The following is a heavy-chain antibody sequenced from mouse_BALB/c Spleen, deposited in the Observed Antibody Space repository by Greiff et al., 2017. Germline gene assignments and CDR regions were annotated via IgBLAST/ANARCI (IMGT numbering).Heavy chain of an antibody. CDR3: AREGYGSSGDWYFDV. Sequence: DVKLQESGPGLVKPSQSLSLTCTVTGYSITSDYAWNWIRQFPGNKLEWMGYISYSGSTSYNPSLKSRISITRDTSKNQFFLQLNSVTTEDTATYYCAREGYGSSGDWYFDVWGAGTTVTVSS. V-gene: IGHV3-2*02. D-gene: IGHD1-1*01. J-gene: IGHJ1*01. CDR1: GYSITSDYA. CDR2: ISYSGST.